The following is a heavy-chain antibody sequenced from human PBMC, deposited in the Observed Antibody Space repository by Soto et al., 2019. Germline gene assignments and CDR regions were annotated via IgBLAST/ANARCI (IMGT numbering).Heavy chain of an antibody. CDR2: VSYDGSNK. D-gene: IGHD2-2*02. CDR1: GFTFSSYG. V-gene: IGHV3-30*18. CDR3: AKTVVPAAIVYYYYGMDV. Sequence: LRLSCAASGFTFSSYGMHWVRQAPGRGLEWVAVVSYDGSNKYYADSVKGRFTISRDNSKNTLYLQMNSLRAEDTAVYYCAKTVVPAAIVYYYYGMDVWGQGTTVTVSS. J-gene: IGHJ6*02.